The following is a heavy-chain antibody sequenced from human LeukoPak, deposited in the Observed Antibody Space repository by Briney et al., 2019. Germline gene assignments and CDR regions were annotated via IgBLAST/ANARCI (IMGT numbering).Heavy chain of an antibody. D-gene: IGHD6-13*01. V-gene: IGHV4-59*12. CDR3: AGGDYSSSFDF. Sequence: SETLSLTCTVSGGSISNYYWSWIRQPPGKGLEWIGEVYHSGSTNNNPSLKSRVTISIDKSKHQFSLKLTSVTAADTAVYYCAGGDYSSSFDFWGQGTMVTVSS. CDR2: VYHSGST. J-gene: IGHJ3*01. CDR1: GGSISNYY.